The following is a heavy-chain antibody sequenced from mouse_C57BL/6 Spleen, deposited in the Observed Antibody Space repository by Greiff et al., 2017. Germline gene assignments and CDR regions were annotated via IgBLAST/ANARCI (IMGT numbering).Heavy chain of an antibody. CDR3: ARRTTVVAGGAMDY. J-gene: IGHJ4*01. D-gene: IGHD1-1*01. V-gene: IGHV1-69*01. CDR1: GYTFTSYW. CDR2: IDPSDSYT. Sequence: QVQLQQPGAELVMPGASVKLSCKASGYTFTSYWMHWVKQRPGQGLEWIGEIDPSDSYTNYNQKFKGKSTLTVDKSSSTAYMQLSGLTSEDSAVYYCARRTTVVAGGAMDYWGQGTSVTVSS.